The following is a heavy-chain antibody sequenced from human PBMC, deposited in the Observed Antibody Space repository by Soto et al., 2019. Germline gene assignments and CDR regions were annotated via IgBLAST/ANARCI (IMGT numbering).Heavy chain of an antibody. Sequence: ASVKVSCKASGFTFTSSAVQWVRQARGQRLEWIGWIVVGSGHTNYAQKLQERVTITRDLSTSTAYMELSSLRSEDTAVYYCAAVAAPWHTGSYDYFADWGQGTLVTVSS. V-gene: IGHV1-58*01. CDR3: AAVAAPWHTGSYDYFAD. D-gene: IGHD1-26*01. CDR2: IVVGSGHT. CDR1: GFTFTSSA. J-gene: IGHJ4*02.